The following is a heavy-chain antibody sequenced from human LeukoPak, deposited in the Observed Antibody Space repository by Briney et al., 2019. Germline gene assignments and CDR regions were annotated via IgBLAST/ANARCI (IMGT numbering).Heavy chain of an antibody. CDR1: GDSISSYY. Sequence: SETLSLTCTVSGDSISSYYLSWIRQPPGKGLEWIGYVYYSGSTNYNPSLKSRVTISVDTSKNQFSLKLSSVTAADTAVYYCARSIDSSGWSIYYFDYWGQGTLVTVSS. V-gene: IGHV4-59*01. CDR3: ARSIDSSGWSIYYFDY. CDR2: VYYSGST. J-gene: IGHJ4*02. D-gene: IGHD6-19*01.